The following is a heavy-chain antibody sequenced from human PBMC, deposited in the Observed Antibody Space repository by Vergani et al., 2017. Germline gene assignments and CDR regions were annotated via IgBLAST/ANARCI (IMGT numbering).Heavy chain of an antibody. CDR1: GGSVSSGSYY. CDR2: IYYSGRT. D-gene: IGHD3-22*01. CDR3: ARTAYDYDSSGYVGGHYYYYYYMDV. V-gene: IGHV4-61*10. J-gene: IGHJ6*03. Sequence: QVQLQESGPGLVKPSETLSLTCTVSGGSVSSGSYYWSWIRQPAGKGLEWIGYIYYSGRTNYNPSLKSRVTISVVTSKNQFSLKLSSVTAADTAVYYCARTAYDYDSSGYVGGHYYYYYYMDVWGKGTTVTVSS.